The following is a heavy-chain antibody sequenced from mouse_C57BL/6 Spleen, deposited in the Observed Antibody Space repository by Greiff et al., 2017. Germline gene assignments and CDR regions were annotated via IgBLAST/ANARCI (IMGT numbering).Heavy chain of an antibody. Sequence: VQLQQPGAELVKPGASVKLSCKASGYTFTSYWMHWVKQRPGQGLEWIGMIHPNSGSTNYNEKFKSKATLTVDKSSSTAYMKLSSLTTEDTAVDYCARRTGNYAMDYWGQGTSVTVSS. CDR3: ARRTGNYAMDY. D-gene: IGHD4-1*01. J-gene: IGHJ4*01. V-gene: IGHV1-64*01. CDR2: IHPNSGST. CDR1: GYTFTSYW.